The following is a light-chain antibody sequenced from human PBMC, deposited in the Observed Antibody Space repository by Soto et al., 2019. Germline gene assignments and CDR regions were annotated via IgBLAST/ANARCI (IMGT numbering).Light chain of an antibody. CDR1: QSLSSNF. J-gene: IGKJ1*01. CDR2: DTS. Sequence: EIVLTQSPGTLSFSPGERATLSCTASQSLSSNFLAWYQQKPGQAPRLLIYDTSSRATGIPDRFSGSGSGTDFTLTISRLEPEDFAVYHCQQYDSSPRTFGQGNKVEIK. V-gene: IGKV3-20*01. CDR3: QQYDSSPRT.